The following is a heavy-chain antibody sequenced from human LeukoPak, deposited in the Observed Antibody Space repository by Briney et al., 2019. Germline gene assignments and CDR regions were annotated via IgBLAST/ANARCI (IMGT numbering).Heavy chain of an antibody. V-gene: IGHV3-11*04. Sequence: GGSLRLSCAASGFTFSDYYMSWIRQAPGKGLEWVSYISSSGSTIYYADSVKGRFTISRDNAKNSLYLQMNSLRAEDTAVYYCASQGRSYSTFLFDYWGQGTLVTVSS. CDR3: ASQGRSYSTFLFDY. J-gene: IGHJ4*02. CDR2: ISSSGSTI. CDR1: GFTFSDYY. D-gene: IGHD1-26*01.